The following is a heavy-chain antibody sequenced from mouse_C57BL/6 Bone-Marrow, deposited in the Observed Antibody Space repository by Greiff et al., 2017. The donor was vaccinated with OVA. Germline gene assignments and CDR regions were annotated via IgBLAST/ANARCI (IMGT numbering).Heavy chain of an antibody. D-gene: IGHD1-1*01. J-gene: IGHJ3*01. V-gene: IGHV1-72*01. CDR2: IDPNSGGT. CDR1: GYTFTSYW. CDR3: AHFYGSSYGFAY. Sequence: VQLQQPGAELVKPGASVKLSCKASGYTFTSYWMHWVKQRPGRGLVWIGRIDPNSGGTKYNVKFKSHATLAVDKPSSTAYMQLSSLTSEDSAVYYCAHFYGSSYGFAYWGPGTLVTVSA.